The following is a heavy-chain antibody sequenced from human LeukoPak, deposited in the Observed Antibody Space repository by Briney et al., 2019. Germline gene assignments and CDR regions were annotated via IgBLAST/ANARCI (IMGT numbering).Heavy chain of an antibody. CDR1: GGSISSSSYY. V-gene: IGHV4-39*01. CDR2: IYYSGST. CDR3: ARLSGSYFNY. Sequence: SETLSLTCTVSGGSISSSSYYWGWIRQPPGKGLEWIGSIYYSGSTYYNPSLKSRVTISVDTSKNQFSLKLSSVTAADTAVYYCARLSGSYFNYWGQGTLVTVSS. J-gene: IGHJ4*02. D-gene: IGHD1-26*01.